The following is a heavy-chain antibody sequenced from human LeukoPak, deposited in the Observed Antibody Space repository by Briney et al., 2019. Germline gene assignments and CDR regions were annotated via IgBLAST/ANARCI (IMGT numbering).Heavy chain of an antibody. J-gene: IGHJ6*03. V-gene: IGHV4-4*07. D-gene: IGHD6-13*01. Sequence: SETLSLTCTVSGGSISSYYWSWIRQPAGKGLEWIGRIYTSGSTNYNPSLKSRVTISVDKSKNQFSLKLSSVTAADTAVYYCARDFRILAAAGTSLSNAYYYYYYYMDVWGKGTTVTVSS. CDR3: ARDFRILAAAGTSLSNAYYYYYYYMDV. CDR2: IYTSGST. CDR1: GGSISSYY.